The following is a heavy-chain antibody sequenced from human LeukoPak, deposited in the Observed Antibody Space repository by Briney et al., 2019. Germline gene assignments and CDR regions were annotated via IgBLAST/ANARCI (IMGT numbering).Heavy chain of an antibody. V-gene: IGHV3-48*01. D-gene: IGHD3-9*01. CDR3: ARGPDILTGYYGGYFDY. J-gene: IGHJ4*02. CDR2: ISSSSSTI. CDR1: GFTFSSYS. Sequence: GGSLRLSCAASGFTFSSYSMNWVRQAPGKGLEWVSYISSSSSTIYYADSVKGRFTISRDNAKNSLYLQMNSLRAEDTTVYYCARGPDILTGYYGGYFDYWGQGTLVTVSS.